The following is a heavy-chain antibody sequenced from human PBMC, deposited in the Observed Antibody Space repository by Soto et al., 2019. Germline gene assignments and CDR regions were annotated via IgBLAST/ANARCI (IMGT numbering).Heavy chain of an antibody. Sequence: ASVKVSCKASGYTFTSYAMHWVRQAPGQGLEWMGWINAGNGNTKYSQKFQGRVTITRDTSASTSYMELSSLRSEDTAVYYCASDFPTDFGGDYSPGYWGQGTLVTVSS. V-gene: IGHV1-3*01. D-gene: IGHD2-21*01. CDR1: GYTFTSYA. CDR2: INAGNGNT. CDR3: ASDFPTDFGGDYSPGY. J-gene: IGHJ4*02.